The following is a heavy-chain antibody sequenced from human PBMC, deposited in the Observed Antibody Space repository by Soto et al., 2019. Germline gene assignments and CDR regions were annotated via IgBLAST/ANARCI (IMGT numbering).Heavy chain of an antibody. CDR3: AREGSGSYSGVYYFDY. V-gene: IGHV1-18*04. D-gene: IGHD1-26*01. J-gene: IGHJ4*02. CDR1: GYTFTTYG. Sequence: ASVKVSCKASGYTFTTYGITWVRQAPGQGLEWMGWISTYNGITTYAQKFQGRVTMTRDTSTSTAYMELRSLRSDDTAVYDCAREGSGSYSGVYYFDYWGQGTLVTVSS. CDR2: ISTYNGIT.